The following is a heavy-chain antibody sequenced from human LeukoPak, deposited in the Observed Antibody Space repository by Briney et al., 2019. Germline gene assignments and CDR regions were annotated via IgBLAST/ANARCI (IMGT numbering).Heavy chain of an antibody. Sequence: GALRLSCAASGFTIGPYAMYWVRQGPGRGLEWVSVIKADGSGTFYADSVRCRFTTSRDNSKNSLYLQMNSLTSEDTALYYCATWAFYHNLDVWGQGTTVIVSS. CDR3: ATWAFYHNLDV. D-gene: IGHD2/OR15-2a*01. V-gene: IGHV3-43*02. CDR2: IKADGSGT. J-gene: IGHJ6*02. CDR1: GFTIGPYA.